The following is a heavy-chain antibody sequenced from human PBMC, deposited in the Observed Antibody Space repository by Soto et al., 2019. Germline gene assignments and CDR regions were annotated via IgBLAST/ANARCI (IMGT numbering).Heavy chain of an antibody. J-gene: IGHJ4*02. V-gene: IGHV3-30-3*01. CDR2: ISYDGSNK. D-gene: IGHD4-17*01. CDR1: GFTFSSYA. CDR3: AREVTTVTTSPSFDY. Sequence: QVQLVESGGGVVQPGRSLRLSCAASGFTFSSYAMHWVRQAPGKGLEWVAVISYDGSNKYYADSVKGRFTISRDNSKNTLYLQMNSLRAGDTAVYYCAREVTTVTTSPSFDYWGQGTLVTVSS.